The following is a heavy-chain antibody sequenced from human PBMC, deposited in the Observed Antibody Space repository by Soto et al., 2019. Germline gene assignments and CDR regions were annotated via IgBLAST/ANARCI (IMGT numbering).Heavy chain of an antibody. V-gene: IGHV3-23*01. CDR2: ISGSGGST. CDR1: GFTFSSYA. J-gene: IGHJ3*02. CDR3: AKGGFVVVPAAIFSARAFDI. Sequence: GGSLRLSCAASGFTFSSYAMSWVRQAPGKGLEWVSAISGSGGSTYYADSVKGRFTISRDNSKNTLYLQMNSLRAEDTAVYYCAKGGFVVVPAAIFSARAFDIWGQGTMVTVSS. D-gene: IGHD2-2*01.